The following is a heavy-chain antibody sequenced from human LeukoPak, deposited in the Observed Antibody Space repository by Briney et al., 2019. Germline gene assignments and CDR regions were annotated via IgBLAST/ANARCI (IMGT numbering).Heavy chain of an antibody. CDR2: IYYAGNT. V-gene: IGHV4-39*01. J-gene: IGHJ4*02. D-gene: IGHD2-15*01. CDR1: GGSISSSSYF. CDR3: ARHGNIVVVVGAAAFDY. Sequence: SETLSLTCTVSGGSISSSSYFWGWIRQPPGKGLEWIGSIYYAGNTYYNPSLKSRVTISVDTSKNQFSLKLSSVTAADTAVYFCARHGNIVVVVGAAAFDYWGLGTLVIVSS.